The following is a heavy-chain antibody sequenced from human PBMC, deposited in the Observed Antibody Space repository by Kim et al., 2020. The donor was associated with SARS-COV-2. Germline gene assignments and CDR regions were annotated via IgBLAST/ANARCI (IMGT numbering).Heavy chain of an antibody. Sequence: SETLSLTCTVSGGSISSNGYYWGWIRQPPGKGLEWIAGISYTGITYYNTSLKSRVTISVDTSRNQFSLKLGSVTAADTALYYCARRWGYGSGTYDWYFDLWGRGTLVTVSS. V-gene: IGHV4-39*01. CDR3: ARRWGYGSGTYDWYFDL. CDR2: ISYTGIT. D-gene: IGHD3-10*01. CDR1: GGSISSNGYY. J-gene: IGHJ2*01.